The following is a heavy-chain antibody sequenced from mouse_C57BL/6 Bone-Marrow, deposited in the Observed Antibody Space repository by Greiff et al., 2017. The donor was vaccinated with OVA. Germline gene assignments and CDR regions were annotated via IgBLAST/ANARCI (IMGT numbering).Heavy chain of an antibody. D-gene: IGHD1-1*01. J-gene: IGHJ2*01. CDR3: DLITAVAVDY. CDR2: ILPNSGST. CDR1: GYTFTSYW. Sequence: QVQLQQPGAELVKPGASVKLSCKASGYTFTSYWMHWVKQRPGQGLEWFGMILPNSGSTNYNEKFKSKATLTVDKSSSTAYMQLSSLTSEDSAVDNCDLITAVAVDYWGQGTTLTVSS. V-gene: IGHV1-64*01.